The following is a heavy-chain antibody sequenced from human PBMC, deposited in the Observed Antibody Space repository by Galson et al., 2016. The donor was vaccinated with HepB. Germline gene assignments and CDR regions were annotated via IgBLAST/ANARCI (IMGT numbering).Heavy chain of an antibody. D-gene: IGHD5-12*01. CDR3: AHRRHFGGYSI. Sequence: PALVKPPQTLTLTCTFSGFSLTTSGVGVGWIRQPPGKALEWLALIYWNDDKRYRPSLKSRLTITKDTSKNQVVLTMTNMDPVDTAPYYCAHRRHFGGYSIWGQGTLVTVAS. V-gene: IGHV2-5*01. CDR2: IYWNDDK. CDR1: GFSLTTSGVG. J-gene: IGHJ4*02.